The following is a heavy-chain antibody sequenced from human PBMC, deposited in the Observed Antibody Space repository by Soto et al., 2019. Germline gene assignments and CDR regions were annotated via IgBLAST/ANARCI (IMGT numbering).Heavy chain of an antibody. CDR1: GGTFNNYT. CDR3: ARATPGYSAYDCYFDY. CDR2: IIPILDIV. Sequence: QVQLVQSGAEVKKPGSSVKVSCKASGGTFNNYTISWVRQAPGQGLEWMGRIIPILDIVNNAQKFQGRVTIPADKAMSTAYMELSSLRSEDTAVYYCARATPGYSAYDCYFDYWGQGTLVTVSS. D-gene: IGHD5-12*01. J-gene: IGHJ4*02. V-gene: IGHV1-69*02.